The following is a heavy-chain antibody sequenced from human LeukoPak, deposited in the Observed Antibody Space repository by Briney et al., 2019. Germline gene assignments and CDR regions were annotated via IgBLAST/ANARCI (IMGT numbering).Heavy chain of an antibody. CDR3: AGSQTGDGYNPPFDY. D-gene: IGHD5-24*01. CDR2: INPNSGGT. CDR1: GYTFTGYY. Sequence: ASVKVSCKASGYTFTGYYMHWVRRAPGQGLEWMGWINPNSGGTNYAQKFQGRVTMTRDTSISTAYMELSSLRSDDTAVFYCAGSQTGDGYNPPFDYWGQGTLVTVSS. V-gene: IGHV1-2*02. J-gene: IGHJ4*02.